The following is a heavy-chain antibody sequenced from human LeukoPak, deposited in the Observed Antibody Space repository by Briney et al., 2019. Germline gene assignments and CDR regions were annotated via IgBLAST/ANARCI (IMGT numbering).Heavy chain of an antibody. V-gene: IGHV4-39*02. Sequence: SETLSLTCTVSGGSISSSSYYWGWIRQPPGKGLEWIGSIYYSGSTYYNPSLKSRVTISVDTSKNQFSLKLSSVTAADTAVYYCARERRIYSNYWFDPWGQGTLVTVSS. CDR2: IYYSGST. J-gene: IGHJ5*02. D-gene: IGHD4-11*01. CDR3: ARERRIYSNYWFDP. CDR1: GGSISSSSYY.